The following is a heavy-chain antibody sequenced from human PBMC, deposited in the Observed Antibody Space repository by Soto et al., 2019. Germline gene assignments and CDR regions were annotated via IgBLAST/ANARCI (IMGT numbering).Heavy chain of an antibody. CDR3: ARNFIAEAVNWLDH. V-gene: IGHV1-18*01. J-gene: IGHJ5*02. CDR1: GYTFTSYF. Sequence: GASVKVSFKASGYTFTSYFMIWVRQAPGQGLEWMGWISAYNGNKNYAQKLQGRVTMTTDTSTSTAYMELRSLRSDETAVYYCARNFIAEAVNWLDHWGHRTLVTVSS. D-gene: IGHD6-13*01. CDR2: ISAYNGNK.